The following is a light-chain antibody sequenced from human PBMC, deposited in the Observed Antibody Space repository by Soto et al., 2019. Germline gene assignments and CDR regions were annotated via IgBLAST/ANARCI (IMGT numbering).Light chain of an antibody. Sequence: QSVLTQPPSVSGSPGQSVPISCTGTSSDVGSYNRVSWYQQPPGTAPKLMIYEVSNRPSGVPDRFSGSKSGNTASLTISGLQAEDEADYYCSSYTSSSTYVVFGGGTKLTVL. CDR1: SSDVGSYNR. CDR3: SSYTSSSTYVV. V-gene: IGLV2-18*02. CDR2: EVS. J-gene: IGLJ2*01.